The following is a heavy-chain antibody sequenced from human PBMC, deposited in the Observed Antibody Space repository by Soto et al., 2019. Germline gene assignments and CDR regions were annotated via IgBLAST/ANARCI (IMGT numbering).Heavy chain of an antibody. D-gene: IGHD1-1*01. CDR1: SGSISSSNW. CDR3: ARDTGAGLDY. CDR2: IHHSGST. Sequence: QVQLQESGPGLVKPSGTLSLTCAVSSGSISSSNWWSWVRQPPGKGLEWIGEIHHSGSTSYNPSLNSRVTISVDKSKNQFSLRLSSVTAADTAVYYCARDTGAGLDYWGHGTLVTVSS. J-gene: IGHJ4*01. V-gene: IGHV4-4*02.